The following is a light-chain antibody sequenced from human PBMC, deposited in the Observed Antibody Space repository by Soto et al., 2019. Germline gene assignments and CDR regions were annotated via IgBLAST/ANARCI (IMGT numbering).Light chain of an antibody. V-gene: IGLV2-14*01. Sequence: QSALTQPASVSGSPGQSITISCTGTSSDVGGYNYVSWYQQHPGKAPKLMIYDVSNRPSGVSNRFSGSKSGNTASLTISGLQAEDEADYYCSSYTSNNAVVFGGGNKLTVL. CDR2: DVS. CDR3: SSYTSNNAVV. CDR1: SSDVGGYNY. J-gene: IGLJ3*02.